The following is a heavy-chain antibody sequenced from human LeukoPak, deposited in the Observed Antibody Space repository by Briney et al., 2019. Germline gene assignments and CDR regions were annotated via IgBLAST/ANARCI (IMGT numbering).Heavy chain of an antibody. Sequence: GGSLRLSCAASGFTVSSNYMSWVRQAPGKGLEWVSAINTAATTYNADSAKGRFTISRDNAKNSLYLQMNSLRAEDTAVYYCARGRSYGMDVWGKGTTVTVSS. V-gene: IGHV3-69-1*01. CDR1: GFTVSSNY. CDR3: ARGRSYGMDV. J-gene: IGHJ6*04. D-gene: IGHD3-3*01. CDR2: INTAATT.